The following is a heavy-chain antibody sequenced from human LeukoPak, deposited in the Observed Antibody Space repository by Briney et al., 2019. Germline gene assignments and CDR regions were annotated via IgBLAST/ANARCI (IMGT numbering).Heavy chain of an antibody. V-gene: IGHV4-34*01. D-gene: IGHD3-3*01. J-gene: IGHJ5*02. CDR1: GGSFSGYY. Sequence: SETLSLTCAVYGGSFSGYYWSWIRQPPGKGLEWIGEINHSGSTNYNPSLKSRVTISVDTSKNQFSLKLSSVTAADTAVYYCARQDYDFWSGPNKNWFDPWGQGTLVTVSS. CDR2: INHSGST. CDR3: ARQDYDFWSGPNKNWFDP.